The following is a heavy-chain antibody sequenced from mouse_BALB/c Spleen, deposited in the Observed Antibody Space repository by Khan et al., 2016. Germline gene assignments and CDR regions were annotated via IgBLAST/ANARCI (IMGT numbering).Heavy chain of an antibody. J-gene: IGHJ3*01. CDR1: GYSFTDYN. CDR2: IDPYNGGT. CDR3: ASYDYDVTWFAY. Sequence: VQLQQSGPELVKPGASVKVSCKASGYSFTDYNIYWVKQSHGKSLEWIGYIDPYNGGTSYNQKLKGKATLTVDKSSITAFVHLNILTSEDSAVYYCASYDYDVTWFAYWGQGTLVTVSA. D-gene: IGHD2-4*01. V-gene: IGHV1S135*01.